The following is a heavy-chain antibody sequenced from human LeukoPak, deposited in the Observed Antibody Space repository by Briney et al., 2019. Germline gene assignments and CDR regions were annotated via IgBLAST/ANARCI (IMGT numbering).Heavy chain of an antibody. CDR1: GGTFSSYA. CDR2: IIPIFGTA. J-gene: IGHJ4*02. Sequence: SVKVSCKASGGTFSSYAISWVRQAPGQGLEWMGGIIPIFGTANYAQKFQGRVTITADKSTSTAYMELSSLRAEDTVVYYCAKDEAYPGYSSSWSFDYWGQGTLVTVSS. V-gene: IGHV1-69*06. CDR3: AKDEAYPGYSSSWSFDY. D-gene: IGHD6-13*01.